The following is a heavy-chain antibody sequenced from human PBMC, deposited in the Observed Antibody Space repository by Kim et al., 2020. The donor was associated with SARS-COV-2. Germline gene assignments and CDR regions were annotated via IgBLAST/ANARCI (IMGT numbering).Heavy chain of an antibody. CDR3: AKDGRTLGYCSGGSCYFDY. CDR2: ISGSGGST. Sequence: GGSLRLSCAASGFTFSSYAMSWVRQAPGKGLEWVSAISGSGGSTYYADSVKGRFTISRDNSKNTLYLQMNSLRAEDTAVYYCAKDGRTLGYCSGGSCYFDYWGQGTLVTVSS. V-gene: IGHV3-23*01. D-gene: IGHD2-15*01. CDR1: GFTFSSYA. J-gene: IGHJ4*02.